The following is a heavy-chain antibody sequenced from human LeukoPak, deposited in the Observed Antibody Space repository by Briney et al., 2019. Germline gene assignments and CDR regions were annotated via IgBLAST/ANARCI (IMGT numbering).Heavy chain of an antibody. J-gene: IGHJ6*02. D-gene: IGHD3-10*01. CDR2: ISSSSSYI. CDR3: ASSYGSGRRGKRGMDV. CDR1: GFTFSSYW. V-gene: IGHV3-21*01. Sequence: PGGSLRLSCAASGFTFSSYWMSWVRQAPGKGLEWVSSISSSSSYIYYADSVKGRFTISRDNAKNSLYLQMNSLRAEDTAVYYCASSYGSGRRGKRGMDVWGQGTTVTVSS.